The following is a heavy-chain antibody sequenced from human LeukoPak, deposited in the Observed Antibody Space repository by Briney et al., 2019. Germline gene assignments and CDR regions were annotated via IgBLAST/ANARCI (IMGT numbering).Heavy chain of an antibody. J-gene: IGHJ3*02. Sequence: GGSLRLSCAASGFTFSSYVMSWVRQAPGKGLEWVSVISGSGGSTYYADSVKGRFTISRDNSKNTLYLQMNSLRVEDTAVYYCASGQDGFDIWGQGTMVTVSS. CDR1: GFTFSSYV. CDR2: ISGSGGST. V-gene: IGHV3-23*01. CDR3: ASGQDGFDI. D-gene: IGHD6-25*01.